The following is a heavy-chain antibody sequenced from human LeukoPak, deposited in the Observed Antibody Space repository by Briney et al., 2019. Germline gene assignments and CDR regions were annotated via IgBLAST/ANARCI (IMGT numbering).Heavy chain of an antibody. J-gene: IGHJ4*02. Sequence: SETLSLTCTVSGDFISSFYWSWLRQSPGKGLEWIGYIYHSGGTRYKPSLRSRVFISLDTLKNQLSLALNSVTAADTAVYYCARVGSYDSRGYYFDTWGQGTQVTVSS. V-gene: IGHV4-59*01. CDR3: ARVGSYDSRGYYFDT. D-gene: IGHD3-22*01. CDR1: GDFISSFY. CDR2: IYHSGGT.